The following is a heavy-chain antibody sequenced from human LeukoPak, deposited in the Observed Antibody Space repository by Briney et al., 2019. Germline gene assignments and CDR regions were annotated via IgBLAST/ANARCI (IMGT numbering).Heavy chain of an antibody. V-gene: IGHV3-23*01. D-gene: IGHD3-10*01. CDR2: ISGSGGST. J-gene: IGHJ6*02. CDR1: GFTFSSYA. Sequence: GGSLRLSCAASGFTFSSYAMSWVRQAPGKGLEWVSAISGSGGSTYYADPVKGRFTISRDNSKNTLYLQMNSLRAEDTAVYNCAKDRGSGSYLPYYGMDVWGQGTTVSVSS. CDR3: AKDRGSGSYLPYYGMDV.